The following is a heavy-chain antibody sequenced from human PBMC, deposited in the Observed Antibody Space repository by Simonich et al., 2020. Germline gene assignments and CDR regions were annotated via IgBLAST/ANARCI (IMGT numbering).Heavy chain of an antibody. CDR2: IYYSGST. J-gene: IGHJ2*01. CDR1: GGSISSYY. CDR3: ARRTTGITILGVVTNYWYFDL. D-gene: IGHD3-3*01. V-gene: IGHV4-59*12. Sequence: ESGPGLVKPSETLSLTCTVSGGSISSYYWSWIRQPPGKGLEWIGYIYYSGSTNYNPSLKSRVTISVDTSKNQFSLKLSSVTAADTAVYYCARRTTGITILGVVTNYWYFDLWGRGTLVTVSS.